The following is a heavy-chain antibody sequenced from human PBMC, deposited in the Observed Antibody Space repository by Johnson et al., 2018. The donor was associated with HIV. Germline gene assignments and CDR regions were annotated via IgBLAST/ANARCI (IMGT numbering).Heavy chain of an antibody. CDR3: AKLRWAWGAACDV. J-gene: IGHJ3*01. V-gene: IGHV3-30-3*02. Sequence: VQLVESGGGLVQPGRSLNLSCAASGFTFSSYAMHWVRQAPGKGLEWVAVISYDGSNKYYADSVKGRFTISSDNSKNTLYLQRNSLSAEDTAVYYCAKLRWAWGAACDVWGQGTMVTVSP. CDR2: ISYDGSNK. D-gene: IGHD3-16*01. CDR1: GFTFSSYA.